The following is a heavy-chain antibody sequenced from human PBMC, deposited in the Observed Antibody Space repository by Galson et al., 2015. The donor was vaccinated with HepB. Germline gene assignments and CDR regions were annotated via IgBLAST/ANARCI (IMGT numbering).Heavy chain of an antibody. Sequence: SCAASGYTFTSYYMHWVRQAPGQGLEWMGIINPSGGSTSYAQKFQGRVTMTRDTSTSTVYMELSSLRSEDTAVYYCARDLFGTAAVTTIVSENWFDPWGQGTLVTVSS. D-gene: IGHD4-17*01. CDR2: INPSGGST. J-gene: IGHJ5*02. CDR1: GYTFTSYY. CDR3: ARDLFGTAAVTTIVSENWFDP. V-gene: IGHV1-46*03.